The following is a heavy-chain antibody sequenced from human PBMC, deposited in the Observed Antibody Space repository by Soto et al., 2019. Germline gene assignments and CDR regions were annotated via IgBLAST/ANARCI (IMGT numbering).Heavy chain of an antibody. J-gene: IGHJ4*02. CDR1: GFTFDSYG. D-gene: IGHD2-15*01. Sequence: GGSLRLSCAPSGFTFDSYGMHWVRQAPGKGLEWVALISWDGRNKYYAEPVKGRFTISRDNPKSTLYLQMNSLRGEDTAVYYFAKDKVEKGRSCSYYSGQGTLVTVFS. V-gene: IGHV3-30*18. CDR2: ISWDGRNK. CDR3: AKDKVEKGRSCSYY.